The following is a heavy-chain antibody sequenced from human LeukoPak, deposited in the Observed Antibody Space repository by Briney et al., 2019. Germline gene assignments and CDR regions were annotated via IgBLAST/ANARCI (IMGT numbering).Heavy chain of an antibody. J-gene: IGHJ6*02. D-gene: IGHD3/OR15-3a*01. V-gene: IGHV3-7*01. Sequence: GGSLRLSCAASGFTFSSYWMSWVRQAPGKGLEWVANIKQDGSEKYYVDSVKGRFTISRDNAKNSLYLQMNSLRAEDTAVYYCARSQFGLGIAYYYYGMDVWGQGTTVTVSS. CDR3: ARSQFGLGIAYYYYGMDV. CDR1: GFTFSSYW. CDR2: IKQDGSEK.